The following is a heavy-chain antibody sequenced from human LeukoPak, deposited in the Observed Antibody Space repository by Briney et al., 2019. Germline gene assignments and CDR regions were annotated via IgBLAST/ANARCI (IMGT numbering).Heavy chain of an antibody. CDR2: IYYSGST. CDR3: ARDYYDSSGYYISY. V-gene: IGHV4-61*01. J-gene: IGHJ4*02. Sequence: SQTLSLTCTVSGGSFSSGSYYWSWIRQPPGKGLEWIGYIYYSGSTNYNPSLKSRVTISVDTSKNQFSLKLSSVTAADTAVYYCARDYYDSSGYYISYWGQGTLVTVSS. CDR1: GGSFSSGSYY. D-gene: IGHD3-22*01.